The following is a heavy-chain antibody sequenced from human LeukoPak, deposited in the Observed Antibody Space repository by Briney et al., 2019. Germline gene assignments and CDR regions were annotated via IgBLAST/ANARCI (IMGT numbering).Heavy chain of an antibody. CDR1: GFTFSSYD. CDR2: IWHDGRNK. V-gene: IGHV3-33*01. D-gene: IGHD3-3*01. CDR3: ARIMNDFWSGYYPLALNY. Sequence: GRSLRLSCAPSGFTFSSYDINWVRQAPGKGLEWVAVIWHDGRNKYYVDSVKGRFTISRDNSKNTLYLQINSLRAEDTAVYYCARIMNDFWSGYYPLALNYWGQGTPVTVSS. J-gene: IGHJ4*02.